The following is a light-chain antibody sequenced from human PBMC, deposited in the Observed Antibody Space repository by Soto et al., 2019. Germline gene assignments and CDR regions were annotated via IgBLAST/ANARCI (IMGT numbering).Light chain of an antibody. V-gene: IGLV1-44*01. CDR2: SNN. CDR3: AAWDDSLNGHWV. J-gene: IGLJ3*02. Sequence: QSVLTQPPSASGTPGQRVTISCSGSSSNIVSNTVNWYQQLPGTAPKLLIYSNNQRPSGVPVRFSGSKSGTSASLAISGLQSEDEADYYCAAWDDSLNGHWVFGGGTKLTVL. CDR1: SSNIVSNT.